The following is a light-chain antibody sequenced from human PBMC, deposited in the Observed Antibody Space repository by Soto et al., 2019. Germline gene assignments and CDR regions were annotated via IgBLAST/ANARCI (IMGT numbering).Light chain of an antibody. Sequence: DDQKTLAQCTMLASVGGSVTKSILASHDIGNYLNWYQQKPGKAPKLLISDASRLETGVPSRFSGRGSGTDFTFPFSSLQPDDIATYYCQRYHSLITFGRGTRLEIK. CDR3: QRYHSLIT. CDR2: DAS. J-gene: IGKJ5*01. V-gene: IGKV1-33*01. CDR1: HDIGNY.